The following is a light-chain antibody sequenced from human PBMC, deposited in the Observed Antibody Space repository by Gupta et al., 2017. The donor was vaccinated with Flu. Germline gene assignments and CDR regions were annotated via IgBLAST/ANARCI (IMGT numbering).Light chain of an antibody. CDR2: GAF. Sequence: EIVMTQSPATLSVSPGERSTLSCRASQSVSTNLAWYQQKPGQAPRLLIYGAFTSSTAMLATISGRGSGGELRLIIISLLSPDFTVTYCCQEYDWRQTLGEGTKLEIK. J-gene: IGKJ2*01. CDR1: QSVSTN. CDR3: CQEYDWRQT. V-gene: IGKV3-15*01.